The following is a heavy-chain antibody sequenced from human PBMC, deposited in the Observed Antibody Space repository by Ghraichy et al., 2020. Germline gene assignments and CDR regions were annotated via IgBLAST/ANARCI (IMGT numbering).Heavy chain of an antibody. D-gene: IGHD3-10*01. V-gene: IGHV1-2*04. CDR1: GYTFTGYY. Sequence: ASVKVSCKASGYTFTGYYMHWVRQAPGQGLEWMGWINPNSGGTNYAQKFQGWVTMTRDTSISTAYMELSRLRSDDTAVYYCARDGGVYYGSGNDAFDIWGQGTMVTVSS. CDR3: ARDGGVYYGSGNDAFDI. CDR2: INPNSGGT. J-gene: IGHJ3*02.